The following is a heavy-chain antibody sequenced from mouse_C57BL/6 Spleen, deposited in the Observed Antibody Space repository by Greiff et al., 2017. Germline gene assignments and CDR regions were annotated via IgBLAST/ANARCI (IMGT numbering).Heavy chain of an antibody. CDR1: GYAFSSYW. CDR3: ARRGLYDGYSYYFDD. V-gene: IGHV1-80*01. CDR2: IYPGDGDT. D-gene: IGHD2-3*01. Sequence: QVQLKQSGAELVKPGASVKISCKASGYAFSSYWMNWVKQRPGKGLEWIGQIYPGDGDTNYNGKFKGKATLTADKSSSTAYMQLSSLTSEDSAVYFCARRGLYDGYSYYFDDWGQGTTLTVSS. J-gene: IGHJ2*01.